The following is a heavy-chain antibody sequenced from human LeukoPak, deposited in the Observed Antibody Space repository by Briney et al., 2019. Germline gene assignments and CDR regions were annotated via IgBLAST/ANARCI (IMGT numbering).Heavy chain of an antibody. V-gene: IGHV1-18*01. CDR3: ARLDLDGGDSLYYYYMDV. CDR1: GYTFISYG. CDR2: ISTYNGNT. Sequence: ASVKVSCKASGYTFISYGISWGRQAPGQGLEWMGWISTYNGNTNYAQKLQGRVTMTTDTSTSTAYMELRSLRSDDTAVYYCARLDLDGGDSLYYYYMDVWGEGTTVTVSS. D-gene: IGHD2-21*02. J-gene: IGHJ6*03.